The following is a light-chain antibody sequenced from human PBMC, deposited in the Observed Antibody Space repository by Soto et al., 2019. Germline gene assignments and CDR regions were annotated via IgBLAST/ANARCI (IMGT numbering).Light chain of an antibody. CDR3: EFYDSRVSGYV. V-gene: IGLV1-40*01. CDR2: GNN. J-gene: IGLJ1*01. Sequence: QSALTQPHSVSGAPGQTVIISCSGSSSNLGAPYDVNWFRQLPGTVPRLLIYGNNNRPSGVPDRVCGSKSGTSAYLAITGIEAEDEADYYCEFYDSRVSGYVFGNATKVAVL. CDR1: SSNLGAPYD.